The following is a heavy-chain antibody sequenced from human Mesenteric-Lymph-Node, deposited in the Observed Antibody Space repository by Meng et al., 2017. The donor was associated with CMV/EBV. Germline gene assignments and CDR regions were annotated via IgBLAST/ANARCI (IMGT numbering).Heavy chain of an antibody. Sequence: QLTLWDAGTLKPSHPQSLTFAVHGGSYSGSNWGWNRQPPGKGLEWIGEINHSGSTNYNPSIKSRVTISVDTSKNQFSLKLSSVTAADTAVYYCARHQRWLKSEGGFNYWGQGTLVTVSS. CDR2: INHSGST. D-gene: IGHD4-23*01. CDR3: ARHQRWLKSEGGFNY. CDR1: GGSYSGSN. V-gene: IGHV4-34*01. J-gene: IGHJ4*02.